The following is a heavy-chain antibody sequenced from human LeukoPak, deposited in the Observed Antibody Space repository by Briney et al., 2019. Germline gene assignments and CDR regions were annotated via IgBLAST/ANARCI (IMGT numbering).Heavy chain of an antibody. J-gene: IGHJ4*02. CDR2: ISAYNGNT. D-gene: IGHD5-24*01. CDR1: GYTFTSYG. Sequence: GASVKVSCKASGYTFTSYGISWVRQAPGQGLEWMGWISAYNGNTNYVQKLQGRVTMTTDTSTSTAYMELRSLRSEDTAVYYCARAPTRYRRLPFDYWGQGTLVTVSS. CDR3: ARAPTRYRRLPFDY. V-gene: IGHV1-18*01.